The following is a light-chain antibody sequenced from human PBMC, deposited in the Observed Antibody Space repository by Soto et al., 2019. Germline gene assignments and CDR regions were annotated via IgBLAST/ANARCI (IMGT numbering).Light chain of an antibody. CDR3: QDYGTSAPWT. CDR2: RGS. Sequence: EVVLTQSPGTLSLSPGERATLSCRASQNIRGNELAWYQQKPGQAPRLLIYRGSSRATGIPDRFSGRGSGTDFTLTISRLETDDFAVYYCQDYGTSAPWTFGQGTKVEIK. V-gene: IGKV3-20*01. J-gene: IGKJ1*01. CDR1: QNIRGNE.